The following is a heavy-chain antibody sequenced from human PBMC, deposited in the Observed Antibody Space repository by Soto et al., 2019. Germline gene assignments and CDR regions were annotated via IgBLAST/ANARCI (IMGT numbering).Heavy chain of an antibody. CDR1: GYTSADFD. V-gene: IGHV1-18*04. CDR3: VRDQKYFRVNGNWFDS. D-gene: IGHD2-2*01. J-gene: IGHJ5*01. CDR2: VSGNTGAS. Sequence: ASVKVSCKASGYTSADFDISWVRLAPAHALEWTGWVSGNTGASNPAPKVLARITMTLDTSTGVSYMALRSLRSDDTAIYYCVRDQKYFRVNGNWFDSWGQGTLVTVSS.